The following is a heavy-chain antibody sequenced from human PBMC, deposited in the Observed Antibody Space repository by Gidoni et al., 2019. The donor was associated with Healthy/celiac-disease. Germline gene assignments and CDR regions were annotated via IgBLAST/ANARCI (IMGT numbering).Heavy chain of an antibody. Sequence: EVQLVESGGGLVKPGGSLRLSCAASGFTFSNAWMSWVSQAPGKGLDGVGRIKSKTDGGTTDYAAPVKGRFTISRDDSKNTLYLQMNSLKTEDTAVYYCTTDLGPGGYYDSSGRRNDYWGQGTLVTVSS. CDR1: GFTFSNAW. V-gene: IGHV3-15*01. J-gene: IGHJ4*02. CDR3: TTDLGPGGYYDSSGRRNDY. D-gene: IGHD3-22*01. CDR2: IKSKTDGGTT.